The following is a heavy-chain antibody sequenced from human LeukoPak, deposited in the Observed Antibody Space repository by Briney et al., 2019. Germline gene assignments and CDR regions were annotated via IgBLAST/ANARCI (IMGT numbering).Heavy chain of an antibody. D-gene: IGHD4-17*01. CDR1: GGSISSYY. V-gene: IGHV4-59*01. CDR3: ARGDDHDYGDLYFDY. CDR2: IYYSGST. Sequence: PSETLSLTCTVSGGSISSYYWSWIRQPPGKGLEWIGYIYYSGSTNYNPSLKSRVTISVDTSKNQFSLKLSSVTAADTAVYYCARGDDHDYGDLYFDYWGQGTLVTVSS. J-gene: IGHJ4*02.